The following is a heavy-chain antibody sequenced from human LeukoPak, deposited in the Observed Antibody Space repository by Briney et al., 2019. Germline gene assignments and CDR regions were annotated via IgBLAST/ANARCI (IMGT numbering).Heavy chain of an antibody. D-gene: IGHD6-6*01. CDR2: ISGSGGST. V-gene: IGHV3-23*01. CDR1: GFTFSSYA. Sequence: PGGSLRLSCAASGFTFSSYAMSWVRQAPGKGLEWVSGISGSGGSTYYADSVKGRFTISRDNSKNTLYVQMNSLRGEDTAVYYCAKAKSIAARPNLYFDYWGQGTLVTVSS. CDR3: AKAKSIAARPNLYFDY. J-gene: IGHJ4*02.